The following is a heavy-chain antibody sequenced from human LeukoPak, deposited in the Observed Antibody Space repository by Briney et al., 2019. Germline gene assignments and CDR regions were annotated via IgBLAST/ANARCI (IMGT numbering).Heavy chain of an antibody. V-gene: IGHV3-11*04. J-gene: IGHJ3*02. CDR3: AREFEEYNRAFDI. CDR1: GFTFSDYY. CDR2: ISSSGSTI. Sequence: PGGSLRLSCAASGFTFSDYYMSWIRQAPGKGLEWVSYISSSGSTIYYADSVKGRFTISRDNSKNTLYLQMNILRAEDTAVYYCAREFEEYNRAFDIWGQGTMVTVSS. D-gene: IGHD1-14*01.